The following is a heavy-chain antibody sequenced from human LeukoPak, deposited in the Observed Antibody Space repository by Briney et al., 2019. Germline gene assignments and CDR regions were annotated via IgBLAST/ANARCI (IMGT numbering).Heavy chain of an antibody. Sequence: ASAKVSCKVSGYTLTELSMHWVRQAPGKGLEWMGGFDPEDGETIYAQKFQGRVTMTEDTSTDTAYMELSSLRSEDTAVYYRAGGSYTLFDYWGQGTLVTVSS. D-gene: IGHD1-26*01. CDR3: AGGSYTLFDY. J-gene: IGHJ4*02. V-gene: IGHV1-24*01. CDR2: FDPEDGET. CDR1: GYTLTELS.